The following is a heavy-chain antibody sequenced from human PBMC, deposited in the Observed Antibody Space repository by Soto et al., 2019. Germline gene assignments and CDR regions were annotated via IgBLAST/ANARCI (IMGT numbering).Heavy chain of an antibody. CDR1: GFSFKTYG. V-gene: IGHV3-23*01. Sequence: EVQLLESGGGLVQPGGSLRLSCADSGFSFKTYGMTWVRQAPGKGLEGVAHIGLSNSDTYYADSVKGRFTISRDNSKNMVYLQMNSLRDADTAVYYCVKGGAYCYNDCTQSYWGRGTLVTVSS. D-gene: IGHD2-21*01. J-gene: IGHJ4*02. CDR2: IGLSNSDT. CDR3: VKGGAYCYNDCTQSY.